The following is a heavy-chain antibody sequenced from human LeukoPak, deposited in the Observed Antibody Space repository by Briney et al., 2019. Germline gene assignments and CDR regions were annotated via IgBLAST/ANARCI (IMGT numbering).Heavy chain of an antibody. D-gene: IGHD6-13*01. Sequence: KPSETLSLTCTVSGGSISSYYWSWIRQPPGKGLEWIGYISYSAITNYSPALKSRVTISIDTSKNQFSLKLSSVTAADTAVYYCARGVNWIDPWGQGTLVTVSS. CDR1: GGSISSYY. CDR2: ISYSAIT. CDR3: ARGVNWIDP. V-gene: IGHV4-59*01. J-gene: IGHJ5*02.